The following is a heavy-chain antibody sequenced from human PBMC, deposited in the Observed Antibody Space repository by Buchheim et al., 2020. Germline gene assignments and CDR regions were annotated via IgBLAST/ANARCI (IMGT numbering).Heavy chain of an antibody. CDR1: GGSISSGDYY. Sequence: QVQLQESGPGLVKPSQTLSLTCTVSGGSISSGDYYWSWIRQPPGKGLEWIGYIYYSGSTYYNPSLKSRVTISVDTSKNQFSLKLSSVTAADTDVYYCARVRVRPYYYGSGSYYLFDCWGQGTL. J-gene: IGHJ4*02. V-gene: IGHV4-30-4*01. D-gene: IGHD3-10*01. CDR3: ARVRVRPYYYGSGSYYLFDC. CDR2: IYYSGST.